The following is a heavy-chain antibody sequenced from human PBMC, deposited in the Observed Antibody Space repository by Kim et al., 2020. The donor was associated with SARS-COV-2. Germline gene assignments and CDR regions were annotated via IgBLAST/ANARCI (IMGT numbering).Heavy chain of an antibody. CDR3: ARPYLVGSFDI. V-gene: IGHV3-7*01. CDR1: GFTFSSYW. CDR2: IKQDASVI. Sequence: GGSLRLSCAASGFTFSSYWMSWVRQAPGKGLEWVASIKQDASVISYVDSVRGRFTISRDNAKNSLSLQMDSLRAEDTALYFFARPYLVGSFDIWGPGTMV. D-gene: IGHD2-21*01. J-gene: IGHJ3*02.